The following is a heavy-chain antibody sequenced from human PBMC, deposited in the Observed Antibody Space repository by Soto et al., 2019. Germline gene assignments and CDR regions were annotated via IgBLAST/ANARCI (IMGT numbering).Heavy chain of an antibody. CDR1: GFTFNRDS. CDR2: ISSAGSTI. V-gene: IGHV3-48*01. D-gene: IGHD2-15*01. CDR3: ARDNQIVVVVAATAFDI. J-gene: IGHJ3*02. Sequence: GGSPRLSCAASGFTFNRDSMSWVRQAPGRGLEWLSYISSAGSTIYYADSVKSRFTISRDNAKNTMYLQMNSLRAEDTAVYYCARDNQIVVVVAATAFDIWGQGTMVTVSS.